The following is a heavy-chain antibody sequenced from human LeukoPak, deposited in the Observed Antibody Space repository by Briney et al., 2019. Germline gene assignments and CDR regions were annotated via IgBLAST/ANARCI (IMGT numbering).Heavy chain of an antibody. CDR3: ATGHLVRGSGEDY. D-gene: IGHD3-10*01. CDR1: GYALTELS. CDR2: FDPEDGET. J-gene: IGHJ4*02. Sequence: ASVKVSCKVSGYALTELSMHWVRQAPGKGLGWMGGFDPEDGETIYAQKFQGRVTMTEDTSTDTAYMELSSLRSEDTAVYYCATGHLVRGSGEDYWGQGTLVTVSS. V-gene: IGHV1-24*01.